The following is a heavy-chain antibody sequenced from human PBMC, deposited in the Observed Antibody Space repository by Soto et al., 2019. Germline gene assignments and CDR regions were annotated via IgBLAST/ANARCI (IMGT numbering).Heavy chain of an antibody. J-gene: IGHJ3*02. CDR2: IYYRGST. V-gene: IGHV4-39*01. Sequence: QLQLQESGPGLVKPSETLSLTCTVSGGSISSSSYYWGWIRQPPGKGLEWIGSIYYRGSTYHNPSLKSRVTIPVDTSKNQFALKLSSVTAADTAVYYCARRHPGVRPGAFDIWGQGTMVTVSS. CDR1: GGSISSSSYY. D-gene: IGHD2-21*01. CDR3: ARRHPGVRPGAFDI.